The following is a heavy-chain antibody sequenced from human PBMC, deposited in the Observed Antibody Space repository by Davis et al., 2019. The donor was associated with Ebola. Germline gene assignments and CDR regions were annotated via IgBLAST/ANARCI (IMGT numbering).Heavy chain of an antibody. CDR1: GGSITRYY. V-gene: IGHV4-59*01. CDR2: IYYSGNT. D-gene: IGHD1-26*01. J-gene: IGHJ4*02. Sequence: MPSETLSLTCTVSGGSITRYYWSWIRQAPGKGLEWIGYIYYSGNTNYNPSLKSRVTITVDTSKNQFSLKLSSVTAADTAVYSCARGDRGSYGAGYWGQGTLVTVSS. CDR3: ARGDRGSYGAGY.